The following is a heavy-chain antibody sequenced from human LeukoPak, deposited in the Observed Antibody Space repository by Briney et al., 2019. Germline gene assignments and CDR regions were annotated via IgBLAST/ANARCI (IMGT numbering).Heavy chain of an antibody. CDR3: ARQTRDGSKTRGYYFDY. CDR1: GYSFTNYW. CDR2: IYPADSDT. D-gene: IGHD3-10*01. V-gene: IGHV5-51*01. Sequence: GESLKISFQVSGYSFTNYWIGWVRQMPGKGLDSMGIIYPADSDTAYSPSFQGQVTISADKSISTVYLQWSSLKASDTAMYYCARQTRDGSKTRGYYFDYWGQGTLVTVS. J-gene: IGHJ4*02.